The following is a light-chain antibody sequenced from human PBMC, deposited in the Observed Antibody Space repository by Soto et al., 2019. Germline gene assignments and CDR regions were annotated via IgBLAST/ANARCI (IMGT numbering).Light chain of an antibody. J-gene: IGKJ5*01. CDR1: QSVSSSY. CDR2: GAS. V-gene: IGKV3-20*01. CDR3: QQYGSSRIT. Sequence: IVLTQSPGTLSLSPGERATLSCRASQSVSSSYFAWYQQKPGQAPRLLIYGASSRATGIPDRFSGSGSGTDFTLTISRLEPEDFAVYSCQQYGSSRITFGQGTRLEIK.